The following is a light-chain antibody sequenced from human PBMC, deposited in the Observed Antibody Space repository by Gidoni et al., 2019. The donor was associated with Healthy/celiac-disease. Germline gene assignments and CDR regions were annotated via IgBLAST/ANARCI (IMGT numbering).Light chain of an antibody. CDR3: QQYNNWPET. CDR1: QSVNSN. J-gene: IGKJ1*01. CDR2: GAS. V-gene: IGKV3-15*01. Sequence: EIVMTQSPATLSVSPEERATLSCRASQSVNSNLAWYQQKPAQGPRLLSYGASTRATGIPGSFSGSGSGTEFSDTISSRQSEDFAVYYWQQYNNWPETFGQGTKVEIK.